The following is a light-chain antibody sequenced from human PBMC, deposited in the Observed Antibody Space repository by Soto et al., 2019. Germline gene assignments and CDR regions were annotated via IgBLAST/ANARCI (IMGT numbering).Light chain of an antibody. CDR2: EVS. Sequence: QSALTQPASVSGSPGRSITISCTGTSSDVGGYNYVSWFQQHPGKAPKLMIYEVSNRPSGVSNRFSGSKSGNTASLTISGLQAEDEADYYCSSYTSSLIWVFGGGTKLTVL. CDR3: SSYTSSLIWV. J-gene: IGLJ3*02. CDR1: SSDVGGYNY. V-gene: IGLV2-14*01.